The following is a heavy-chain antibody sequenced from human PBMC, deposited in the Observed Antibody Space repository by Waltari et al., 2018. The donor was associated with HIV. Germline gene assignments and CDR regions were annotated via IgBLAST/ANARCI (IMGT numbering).Heavy chain of an antibody. V-gene: IGHV3-23*01. Sequence: EVQLLESGGGLVQPGGSLRLSCAASGFTFSSSAMSWVRQAPGQGLEWVSAISGSGGSTYYADSVKGRFTISRDNSKNTLYLQMNSLRAEDTAVYYCAKDERYYDSSGEPYYFDYWGQGTLVTVSS. CDR2: ISGSGGST. D-gene: IGHD3-22*01. J-gene: IGHJ4*02. CDR3: AKDERYYDSSGEPYYFDY. CDR1: GFTFSSSA.